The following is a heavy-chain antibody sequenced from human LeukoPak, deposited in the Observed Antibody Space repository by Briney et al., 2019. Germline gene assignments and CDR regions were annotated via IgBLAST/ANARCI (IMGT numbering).Heavy chain of an antibody. CDR2: ISGSGGST. V-gene: IGHV3-23*01. CDR3: AKVRDTCGGVIAHFDY. CDR1: GFTFSNYA. Sequence: GGTLRLSCATSGFTFSNYAMSWVRQSPGKGLEWVSAISGSGGSTFYADAVKGRFTFSRYKSKCTLYLQMSRLSAEDAAVYFCAKVRDTCGGVIAHFDYWGQGTPVTASS. D-gene: IGHD3-16*02. J-gene: IGHJ4*02.